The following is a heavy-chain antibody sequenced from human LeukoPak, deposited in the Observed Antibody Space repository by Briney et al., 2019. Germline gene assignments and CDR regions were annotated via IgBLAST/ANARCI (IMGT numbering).Heavy chain of an antibody. CDR3: ARENASGYGSALFDY. CDR2: IDPSGGDT. CDR1: GYTFATYY. V-gene: IGHV1-46*01. D-gene: IGHD3-10*01. J-gene: IGHJ4*02. Sequence: ASVKVSCKASGYTFATYYMHWVRQAPGQGLEWMGIIDPSGGDTNYAQKFQGRVTMTRDMSTTTLYMELSSLRSEDTAVYYCARENASGYGSALFDYWGQGTLVTVSS.